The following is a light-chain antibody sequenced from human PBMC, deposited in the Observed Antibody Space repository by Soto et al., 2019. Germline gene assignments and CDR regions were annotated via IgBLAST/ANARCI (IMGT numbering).Light chain of an antibody. Sequence: QSVLTQPPSTSGTPGQRVTISCSGSSSNIGSNTVNWYQQVPGTAPKLLIYTNNQRPSGVADRFSGSNSGTSASLVISGLQSGDEADYYCAAWDDSLNGYVFGTGTKVTVL. CDR3: AAWDDSLNGYV. J-gene: IGLJ1*01. CDR2: TNN. CDR1: SSNIGSNT. V-gene: IGLV1-44*01.